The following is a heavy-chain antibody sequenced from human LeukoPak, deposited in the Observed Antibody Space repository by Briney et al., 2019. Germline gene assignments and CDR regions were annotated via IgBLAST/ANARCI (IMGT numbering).Heavy chain of an antibody. CDR3: ARGYCGGDCYGD. J-gene: IGHJ1*01. CDR1: GFTFSSYA. V-gene: IGHV3-30-3*01. D-gene: IGHD2-21*02. Sequence: GGSLRLSCAASGFTFSSYAMHWDRQAPGKGLEWVAVISYDGSNKYYADSVKGRFTISRDNTKSSLYLQMNSLRAEDMAVYYCARGYCGGDCYGDWGQGTLVTVSS. CDR2: ISYDGSNK.